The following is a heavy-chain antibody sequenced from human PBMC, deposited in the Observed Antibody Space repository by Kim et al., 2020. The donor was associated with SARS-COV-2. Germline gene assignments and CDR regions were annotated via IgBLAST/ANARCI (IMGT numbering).Heavy chain of an antibody. CDR1: GFSLSTSGMC. D-gene: IGHD6-13*01. J-gene: IGHJ4*02. Sequence: SGPTLVNPTQTLTLTCTFSGFSLSTSGMCVSWIRQPPGKALEWLALIDWDDDKYYSTSLKTRLTISKDTSKNQVVLTMTNMDPVDTATYYCARIFQGYSSSWYYFDYWGQGTLVTVSS. CDR3: ARIFQGYSSSWYYFDY. V-gene: IGHV2-70*01. CDR2: IDWDDDK.